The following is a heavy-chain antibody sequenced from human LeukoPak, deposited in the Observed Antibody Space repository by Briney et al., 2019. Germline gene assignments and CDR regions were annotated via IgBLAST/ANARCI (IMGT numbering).Heavy chain of an antibody. CDR1: GFTFSSYA. D-gene: IGHD6-13*01. J-gene: IGHJ4*02. V-gene: IGHV3-21*01. Sequence: GGSLRLSCVASGFTFSSYAMNWVRQAPGKGLEWVSSISSSSSYIYYADSVKGRFTISRDNAKNSLYLQMNSLRAEDTAVYYCARDSAAAACFDYWGQGTLVTVSS. CDR3: ARDSAAAACFDY. CDR2: ISSSSSYI.